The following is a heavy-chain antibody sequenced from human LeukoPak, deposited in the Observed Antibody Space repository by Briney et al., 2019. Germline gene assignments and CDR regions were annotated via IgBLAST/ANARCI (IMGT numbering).Heavy chain of an antibody. Sequence: GGSLRLSCAASGFTFSNYAMSWVRQAPGKGLEWVAVISYDGSNKYYADSVKGRFTISRDNSKNTLYLQMNSLRAEDTAVYYCAKYRLVSPTHYYYGMDVWGQGTTVTVSS. J-gene: IGHJ6*02. CDR1: GFTFSNYA. CDR3: AKYRLVSPTHYYYGMDV. D-gene: IGHD3-16*02. CDR2: ISYDGSNK. V-gene: IGHV3-30*18.